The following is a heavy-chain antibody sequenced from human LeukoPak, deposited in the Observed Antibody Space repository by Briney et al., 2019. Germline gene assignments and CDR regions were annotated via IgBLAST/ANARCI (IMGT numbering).Heavy chain of an antibody. CDR1: VYTFTSYG. J-gene: IGHJ5*02. CDR3: ARAGSGSYYNWFDP. V-gene: IGHV1-18*01. D-gene: IGHD3-10*01. CDR2: ISAYNGNT. Sequence: GASVKVSCKASVYTFTSYGISWVRQAPGQGLEWMGWISAYNGNTNYAQKLQGRVTMTTDTSTSTAYMELRSLRSDDTAVYYCARAGSGSYYNWFDPWGQGTLVTVSS.